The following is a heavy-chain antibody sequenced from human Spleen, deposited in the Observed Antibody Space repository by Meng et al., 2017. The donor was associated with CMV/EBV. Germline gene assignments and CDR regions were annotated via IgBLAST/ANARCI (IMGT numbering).Heavy chain of an antibody. V-gene: IGHV1-8*01. Sequence: ASVKVSCKASGYTFTSYDINWVRQATGQRPEWMGWMNPNSGNTGSAQKFQGRVTITRNTSIRTAYMELSSLRSGDTAMYYCARDDGYLLNDWGQGTLVTVSS. CDR3: ARDDGYLLND. CDR1: GYTFTSYD. J-gene: IGHJ4*02. D-gene: IGHD5-18*01. CDR2: MNPNSGNT.